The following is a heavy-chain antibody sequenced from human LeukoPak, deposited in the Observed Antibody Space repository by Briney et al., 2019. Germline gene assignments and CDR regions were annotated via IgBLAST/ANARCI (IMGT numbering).Heavy chain of an antibody. CDR1: GGSINNYY. Sequence: PSETLSLTCTVSGGSINNYYWSWMRQPPGRGLEWIGYIYDSGSTNYNPSLQSRVTMSVDTSKNQFSLKLISVTAADTAVYYCARVRDGSGSYRRPIDSWGQGILVTVSS. CDR3: ARVRDGSGSYRRPIDS. D-gene: IGHD3-10*01. CDR2: IYDSGST. V-gene: IGHV4-59*08. J-gene: IGHJ4*02.